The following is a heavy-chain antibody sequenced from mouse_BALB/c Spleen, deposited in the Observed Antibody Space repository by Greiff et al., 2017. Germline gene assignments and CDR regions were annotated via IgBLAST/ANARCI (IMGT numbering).Heavy chain of an antibody. CDR2: INPGSGGT. CDR1: GYAFTNYL. D-gene: IGHD3-1*01. CDR3: ARGAARATAWFAY. Sequence: QVQLKESGAELVRPGTSVKVSCKASGYAFTNYLIEWVKQRPGQGLEWIGVINPGSGGTNYNEKFKGKATLTADKSSSTAYMQLSSLTSEDSAVYYCARGAARATAWFAYWGQGTLVTVSA. J-gene: IGHJ3*01. V-gene: IGHV1-54*01.